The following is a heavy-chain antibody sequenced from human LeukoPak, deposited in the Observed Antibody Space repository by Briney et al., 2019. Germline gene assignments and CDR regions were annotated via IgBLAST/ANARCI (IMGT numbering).Heavy chain of an antibody. CDR2: IYPGDSDT. CDR1: GYSFATYW. CDR3: ARERSSQGYFDF. V-gene: IGHV5-51*01. D-gene: IGHD6-6*01. Sequence: KYGESLKISCKGSGYSFATYWIAWVRQMPGKGLEWMGIIYPGDSDTRYSPSFQGQVTISADKSISTAYLQWSSLKASDTAMYYCARERSSQGYFDFWGQGTLVTVSS. J-gene: IGHJ4*02.